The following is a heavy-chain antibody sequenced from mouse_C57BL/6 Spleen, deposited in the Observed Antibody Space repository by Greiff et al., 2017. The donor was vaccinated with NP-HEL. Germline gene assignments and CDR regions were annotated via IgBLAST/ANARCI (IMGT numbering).Heavy chain of an antibody. V-gene: IGHV10-3*01. J-gene: IGHJ4*01. Sequence: EVQRVESGGGLVQPKGSLKLSCAASGFTFNTYAMHWVRQAPGKGLEWVARIRSKSSNYATYYADSVKDRFTISRDDSQSMLYLQMNNLKTEDTAMYYCVREGVTTLYYYAMDYWGQGTSVTVSS. CDR1: GFTFNTYA. CDR2: IRSKSSNYAT. D-gene: IGHD2-3*01. CDR3: VREGVTTLYYYAMDY.